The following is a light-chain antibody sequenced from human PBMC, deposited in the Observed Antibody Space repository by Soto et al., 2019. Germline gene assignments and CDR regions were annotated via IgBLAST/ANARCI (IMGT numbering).Light chain of an antibody. Sequence: QSVLTQSPSASGTPGQRVTISCSGSSSDIGSNYVYWYQQLPGTAPKLLIYRNNQRPSGVPDRFSGSKSDTSASLAISGLRSEDEADYYCAAWDDSLSGSWVFGGGTKVTVL. J-gene: IGLJ3*02. CDR2: RNN. V-gene: IGLV1-47*01. CDR1: SSDIGSNY. CDR3: AAWDDSLSGSWV.